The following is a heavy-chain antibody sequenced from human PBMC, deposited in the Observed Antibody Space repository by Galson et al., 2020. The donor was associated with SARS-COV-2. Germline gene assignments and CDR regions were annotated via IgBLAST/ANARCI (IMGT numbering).Heavy chain of an antibody. Sequence: GESLKISCVASGFTFSSSWTHWQPRNAWMHWVRQAPGKGLEWVGTIKTESDGAPTHYATAVKGRFTISRDDSKYTLYLQMNSLKTEDTALYCCTTRARSYGLDVWCPGTTVAVSS. CDR2: IKTESDGAPT. J-gene: IGHJ6*02. CDR1: GFTFSSSWTHWQPRNAW. CDR3: TTRARSYGLDV. V-gene: IGHV3-15*01.